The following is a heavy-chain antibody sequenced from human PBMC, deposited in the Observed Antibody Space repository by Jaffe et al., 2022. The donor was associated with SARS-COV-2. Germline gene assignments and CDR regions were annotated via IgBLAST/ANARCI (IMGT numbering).Heavy chain of an antibody. V-gene: IGHV4-61*02. CDR2: IYTSGST. Sequence: QVQLQESGPGLVKPSQTLSLTCSVSGGSISSGRYYWTWIRQPAGKGLEWIGRIYTSGSTNYNPSLKSRVTISGDSSKNQFSLKLSSVTAADTAVYYCARATPSDGTSPYGMDVWGQGTTVTVSS. J-gene: IGHJ6*02. D-gene: IGHD1-7*01. CDR3: ARATPSDGTSPYGMDV. CDR1: GGSISSGRYY.